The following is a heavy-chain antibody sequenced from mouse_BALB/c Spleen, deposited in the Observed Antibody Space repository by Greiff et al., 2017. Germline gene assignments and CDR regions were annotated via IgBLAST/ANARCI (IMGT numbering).Heavy chain of an antibody. CDR2: ISSGGST. CDR3: ARGHYYGSSYWYFDV. D-gene: IGHD1-1*01. V-gene: IGHV5-6-5*01. CDR1: GFTFSSYA. Sequence: DVKLVESGGGLVKPGGSLKLSCAASGFTFSSYAMSWVRQTPEKRLEWVASISSGGSTYYPDSVKGRFTISRDNARNILYLQMSSLRSEDTAMYYCARGHYYGSSYWYFDVWGAGTTVTVSS. J-gene: IGHJ1*01.